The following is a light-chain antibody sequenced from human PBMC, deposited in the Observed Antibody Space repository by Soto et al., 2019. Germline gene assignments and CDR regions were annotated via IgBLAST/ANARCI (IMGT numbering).Light chain of an antibody. Sequence: QSVLTQPPSVSAAPGQKVIISCSGSSSNIGNNYVSWYQQLPGTAPRLLIYDANKRPSEIPDRFSGSKSATSATLGITGLQTGDEADYYCGAWDTNLSGVVFGGGTKLTVL. J-gene: IGLJ2*01. CDR2: DAN. CDR1: SSNIGNNY. CDR3: GAWDTNLSGVV. V-gene: IGLV1-51*01.